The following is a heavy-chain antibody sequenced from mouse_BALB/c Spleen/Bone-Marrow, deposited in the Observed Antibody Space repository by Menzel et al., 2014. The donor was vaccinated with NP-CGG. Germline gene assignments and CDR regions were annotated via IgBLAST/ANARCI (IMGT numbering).Heavy chain of an antibody. J-gene: IGHJ3*01. V-gene: IGHV2-9*02. CDR3: ARSTMITEGFAY. D-gene: IGHD2-4*01. Sequence: VMLVESGPGLVAPSQSLSITCTVSGFSLTSYGVHWVRRPPGKGLEWLGVIWAGGSTNYNSALMSRLSISKDNSKSQVFLKMNSLQTDDTAMYYCARSTMITEGFAYWGQGTLVTVSA. CDR1: GFSLTSYG. CDR2: IWAGGST.